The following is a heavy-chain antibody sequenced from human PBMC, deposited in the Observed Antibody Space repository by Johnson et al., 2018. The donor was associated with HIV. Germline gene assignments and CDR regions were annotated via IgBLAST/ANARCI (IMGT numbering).Heavy chain of an antibody. J-gene: IGHJ3*02. D-gene: IGHD3-22*01. V-gene: IGHV3-30*04. CDR1: GFTFSSYT. Sequence: QVQLVESGGGVVQPGRSLSLSCAASGFTFSSYTMHWVRQSPGKGLEWVAFISHDGRNESYADSVTGRFTISRDNSSNNLYLQMNSLRAEDTAVYYCARRLAHYYDTGGAFDIWGQGTMVTVSS. CDR2: ISHDGRNE. CDR3: ARRLAHYYDTGGAFDI.